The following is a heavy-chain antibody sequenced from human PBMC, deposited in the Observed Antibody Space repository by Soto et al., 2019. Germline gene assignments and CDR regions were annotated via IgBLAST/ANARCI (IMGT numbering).Heavy chain of an antibody. D-gene: IGHD3-16*02. CDR1: GYTFTSYA. Sequence: GASVKVSCKASGYTFTSYAMLWVRQAPGQRLEWMGWINAGNGNTKYSQKFQGRVTITRDTSASTAYMELSSLRSEDTAVYYCASSWYDYVWGSYRSDAFDIWGQRTMVTVSS. J-gene: IGHJ3*02. V-gene: IGHV1-3*01. CDR3: ASSWYDYVWGSYRSDAFDI. CDR2: INAGNGNT.